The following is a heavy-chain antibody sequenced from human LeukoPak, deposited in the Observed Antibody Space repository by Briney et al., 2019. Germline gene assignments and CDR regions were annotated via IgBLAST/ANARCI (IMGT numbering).Heavy chain of an antibody. CDR2: INHSGST. CDR1: GGSFSGYY. J-gene: IGHJ4*02. CDR3: ARGYCSGGSCLLDY. Sequence: SETLSLTCAVYGGSFSGYYWSWIRQPPGKGLEWIGEINHSGSTNYNPSLKSRVTISVDTSKNQFSLKLSSVTAADTAVYHCARGYCSGGSCLLDYWGQGTLVTVSS. V-gene: IGHV4-34*01. D-gene: IGHD2-15*01.